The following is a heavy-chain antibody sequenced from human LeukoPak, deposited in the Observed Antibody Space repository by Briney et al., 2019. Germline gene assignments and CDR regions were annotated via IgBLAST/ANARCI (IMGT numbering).Heavy chain of an antibody. Sequence: SVKVSCKASGGTFSSYAISWVRQAPGQGLEWMGGIIPIFGTANYAQKFQGRVTITAVESTSTAYMELSSLRSEDTAVYYCARENCSSTSCYFDYWGQGTLVTVSS. CDR1: GGTFSSYA. V-gene: IGHV1-69*01. J-gene: IGHJ4*02. D-gene: IGHD2-2*01. CDR2: IIPIFGTA. CDR3: ARENCSSTSCYFDY.